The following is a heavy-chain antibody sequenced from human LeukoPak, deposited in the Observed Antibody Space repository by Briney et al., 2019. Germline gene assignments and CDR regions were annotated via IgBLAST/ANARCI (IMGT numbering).Heavy chain of an antibody. D-gene: IGHD3-3*01. J-gene: IGHJ3*02. CDR2: IYTSGST. Sequence: SQTLSLTCTVSGGSISSGGYYWSWIRQPAGKGLEWIGRIYTSGSTNYNPSLKSRVTISVDTSKNQFSLKLSSVTAADTAVYYCARSTRFLEWFLGAFDIWGQGTMVTVSS. V-gene: IGHV4-61*02. CDR3: ARSTRFLEWFLGAFDI. CDR1: GGSISSGGYY.